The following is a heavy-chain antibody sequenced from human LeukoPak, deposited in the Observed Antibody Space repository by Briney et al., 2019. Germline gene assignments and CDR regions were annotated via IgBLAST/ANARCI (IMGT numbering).Heavy chain of an antibody. CDR1: GSSFTSYW. D-gene: IGHD4-17*01. J-gene: IGHJ4*02. V-gene: IGHV5-51*01. Sequence: HGESLKISCKGPGSSFTSYWSGGVRHMPGKGLEWMGIIYPDDSVTGYSPSFQGQVTISADKSITTAYLQWSSLRTSDTAMYYCARDYGDRRWDFWGQGTLVTVSS. CDR2: IYPDDSVT. CDR3: ARDYGDRRWDF.